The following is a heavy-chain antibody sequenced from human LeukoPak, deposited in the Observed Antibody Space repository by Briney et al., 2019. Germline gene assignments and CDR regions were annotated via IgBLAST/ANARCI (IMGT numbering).Heavy chain of an antibody. CDR3: ARDFDGWFDP. J-gene: IGHJ5*02. V-gene: IGHV3-66*02. D-gene: IGHD3-9*01. Sequence: GSLRLSCAASGFTVSSNYMSWVRQAPGKGLEWVSVIYSGGSTYYADSVKGRFTISRDNSKNTLCLQMNSLRAEDTAVYYCARDFDGWFDPWGQGTLVTVSS. CDR1: GFTVSSNY. CDR2: IYSGGST.